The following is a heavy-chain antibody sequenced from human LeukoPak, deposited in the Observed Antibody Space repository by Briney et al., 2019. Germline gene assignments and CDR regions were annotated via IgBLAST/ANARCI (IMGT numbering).Heavy chain of an antibody. J-gene: IGHJ4*02. CDR3: ASGVGATFDY. Sequence: PGGSLRLSCAASGFTFDDYAVHWVRQAPGKGLEWVSGISWNSGSIGYADSVKGRFTISRDNAKNSLYLQMNSLRAEDTAVYYCASGVGATFDYWGQGTLVTVSS. V-gene: IGHV3-9*01. CDR1: GFTFDDYA. CDR2: ISWNSGSI. D-gene: IGHD1-26*01.